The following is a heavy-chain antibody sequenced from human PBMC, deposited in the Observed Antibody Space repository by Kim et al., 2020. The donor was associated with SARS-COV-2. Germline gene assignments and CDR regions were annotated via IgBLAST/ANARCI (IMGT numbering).Heavy chain of an antibody. J-gene: IGHJ4*02. D-gene: IGHD6-6*01. CDR3: ARASHSSSSGRYFDY. V-gene: IGHV1-69*01. Sequence: QKSQGRVTLTADESTSTAYMELSSLRSEDTAVYYCARASHSSSSGRYFDYWGQGTLVTVSS.